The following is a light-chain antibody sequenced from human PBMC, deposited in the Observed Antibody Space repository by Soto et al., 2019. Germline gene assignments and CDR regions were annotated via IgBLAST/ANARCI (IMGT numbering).Light chain of an antibody. CDR2: DVS. CDR1: SSDIGGYNY. J-gene: IGLJ2*01. CDR3: SSYTSNSNVV. Sequence: QSVLAQPASVSASPGQSITISCTGTSSDIGGYNYVSWYQQYPDKAPQLMIYDVSKRPSGVSNRFSGSKSGNTASLTISGLQPEDEADYYCSSYTSNSNVVFGGGTKLTVL. V-gene: IGLV2-14*03.